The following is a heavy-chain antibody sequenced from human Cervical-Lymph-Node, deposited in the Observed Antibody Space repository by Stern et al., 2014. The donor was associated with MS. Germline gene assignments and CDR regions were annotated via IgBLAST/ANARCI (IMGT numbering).Heavy chain of an antibody. J-gene: IGHJ3*01. D-gene: IGHD3-22*01. Sequence: QVQLQESGPGLVKASETLSLTCTVSGGSISTYYWTWIRQPPGKGLEWIGEISYSGDTNYNPSLKSRVTLSVDTSKNQFSLKLSSVTAADTAVYYCARRDYYDTSTFWGQGTMVTVSS. CDR1: GGSISTYY. V-gene: IGHV4-59*01. CDR2: ISYSGDT. CDR3: ARRDYYDTSTF.